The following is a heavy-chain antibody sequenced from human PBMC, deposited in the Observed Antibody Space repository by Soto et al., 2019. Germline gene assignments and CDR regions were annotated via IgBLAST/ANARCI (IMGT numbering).Heavy chain of an antibody. V-gene: IGHV3-23*01. CDR1: GFTFSSYA. CDR3: AKGGVSRPAY. D-gene: IGHD3-10*01. J-gene: IGHJ4*02. Sequence: GGSLRLSCAASGFTFSSYAMTWVRQAPGKGLEWVSSVLSNGGSTYYADSVKGRFTISRDNSKNTLYLQMNSLCAEDTAVYYCAKGGVSRPAYWGQGSQVTVSS. CDR2: VLSNGGST.